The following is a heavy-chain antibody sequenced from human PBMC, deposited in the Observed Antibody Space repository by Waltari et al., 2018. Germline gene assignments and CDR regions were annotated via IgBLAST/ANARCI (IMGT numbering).Heavy chain of an antibody. CDR1: GGSISSSSYY. D-gene: IGHD3-3*01. V-gene: IGHV4-39*07. CDR2: IYYSGST. Sequence: QLQLQESGPGLVKPSETLSLTCTVSGGSISSSSYYWGWIRQPPGKGLEWIGSIYYSGSTYYNPSLKSRATISVDTSKNQFSLKLSSVTAADTAVYYCASSVFLEWLLSSYYFDYWGQGTLVTVSS. J-gene: IGHJ4*02. CDR3: ASSVFLEWLLSSYYFDY.